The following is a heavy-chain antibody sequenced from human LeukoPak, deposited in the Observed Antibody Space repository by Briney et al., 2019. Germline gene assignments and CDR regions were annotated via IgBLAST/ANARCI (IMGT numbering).Heavy chain of an antibody. CDR1: GFTFSDYY. Sequence: PGGSLRLSCAASGFTFSDYYMSWIRQAPGKGLEWVSYISSSGSTIYYADSVKGRFTISRDNAKNSLYLQMNSLRAEDTAVYYCARTVLEWLLRPPGGYYYYMDLWGKGTTVTVSS. D-gene: IGHD3-3*01. CDR3: ARTVLEWLLRPPGGYYYYMDL. V-gene: IGHV3-11*04. J-gene: IGHJ6*03. CDR2: ISSSGSTI.